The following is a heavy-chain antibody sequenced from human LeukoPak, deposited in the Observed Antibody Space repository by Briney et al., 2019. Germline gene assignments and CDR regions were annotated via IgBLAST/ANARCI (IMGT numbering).Heavy chain of an antibody. CDR2: ISADNGNT. CDR3: ARGTKRWLQLVPDY. V-gene: IGHV1-18*01. D-gene: IGHD5-24*01. Sequence: ASVKVSCKASGYTFTSNAISWVRQAPGQGLEWMGWISADNGNTNYAQNFQGRVTMTRNTSISTAYMELSSLRSEDTAVYYCARGTKRWLQLVPDYWGQGTLVTVSS. CDR1: GYTFTSNA. J-gene: IGHJ4*02.